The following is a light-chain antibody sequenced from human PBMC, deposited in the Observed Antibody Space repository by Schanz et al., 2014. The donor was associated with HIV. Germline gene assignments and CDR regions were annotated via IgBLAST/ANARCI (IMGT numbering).Light chain of an antibody. CDR2: EVS. CDR1: STDVDNYKY. V-gene: IGLV2-8*01. Sequence: QSVLTQPPSASGSPGQSVTISCTGTSTDVDNYKYVSWYQQEPGKAPKLIIFEVSKRPSGVPDRFSGSKSGDTASLTVSGLQAEDEADYYCSSYAGSNTWVFGGGTKLTVL. CDR3: SSYAGSNTWV. J-gene: IGLJ3*02.